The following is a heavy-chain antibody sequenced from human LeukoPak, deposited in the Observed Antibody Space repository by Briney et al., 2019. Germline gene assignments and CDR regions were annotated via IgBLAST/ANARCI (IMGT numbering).Heavy chain of an antibody. CDR3: AREMKGSGSYYDPRVGAFDI. V-gene: IGHV3-30-3*01. Sequence: GGSLRLSCAASRFTFSSYAMHWVHQAPGKGLEWVAVISYDGSNKYYADSVKGRFTISRDNSKNTLYLQMNSLRAEDTAVYYCAREMKGSGSYYDPRVGAFDIWGQGTMVTVSS. J-gene: IGHJ3*02. CDR1: RFTFSSYA. D-gene: IGHD3-10*01. CDR2: ISYDGSNK.